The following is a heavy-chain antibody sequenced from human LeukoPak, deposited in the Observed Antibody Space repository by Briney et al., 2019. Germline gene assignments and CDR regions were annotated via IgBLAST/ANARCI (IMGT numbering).Heavy chain of an antibody. V-gene: IGHV1-18*01. CDR2: TSAYNGNT. Sequence: ASVKVSCKASGYTFTSYGISWVRQAPGQGLEWMGWTSAYNGNTNYAQKLQGRVTMTTDTSTSTAYMELSRLRSDDAAVYYCARAHSSGWYYFDYWGQGTLVTVSS. CDR1: GYTFTSYG. CDR3: ARAHSSGWYYFDY. D-gene: IGHD6-19*01. J-gene: IGHJ4*02.